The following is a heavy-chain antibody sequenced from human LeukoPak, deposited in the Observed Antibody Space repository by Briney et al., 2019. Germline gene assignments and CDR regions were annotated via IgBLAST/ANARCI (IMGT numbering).Heavy chain of an antibody. D-gene: IGHD5-24*01. Sequence: GGSLRLSCAASGFTVSSNHMSWVRQAPGKGLEWVAVTWYDGSKEYYADSVKGRFTISRDTSKNTLDLQMNSLRPEDSAVYYCARETAEMARGSVYFDYWGQGTLVTVSS. CDR2: TWYDGSKE. J-gene: IGHJ4*02. CDR1: GFTVSSNH. V-gene: IGHV3-33*08. CDR3: ARETAEMARGSVYFDY.